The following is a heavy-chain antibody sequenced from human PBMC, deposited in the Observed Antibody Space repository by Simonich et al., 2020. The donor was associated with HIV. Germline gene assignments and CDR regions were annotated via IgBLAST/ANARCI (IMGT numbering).Heavy chain of an antibody. D-gene: IGHD3-3*01. CDR2: NSSGSSYI. Sequence: EAQLVESGGGLVKSGGSLRLSCATSGFTFSKYSMNWVRQGPGEGLEGVSSNSSGSSYIDYTDSLKGRFTISRDNAQNSLFLQMNNLRAEDTAVYFCTRDLGFGEFDPWGQGTLVTVSS. CDR1: GFTFSKYS. J-gene: IGHJ5*02. V-gene: IGHV3-21*06. CDR3: TRDLGFGEFDP.